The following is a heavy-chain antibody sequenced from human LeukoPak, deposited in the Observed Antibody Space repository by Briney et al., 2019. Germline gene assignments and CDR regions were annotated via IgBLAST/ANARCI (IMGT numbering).Heavy chain of an antibody. V-gene: IGHV3-30*18. Sequence: PGGSLRLSCAASGLTFSSHWMNWVRQAPGKGLEWVEVISYDGSNKYYADSVKGRFTISRDNSKNTLYLQMNSLRAEDTAVYYCAKDKFYKAGPPDYWGQGTLVTVSS. J-gene: IGHJ4*02. D-gene: IGHD6-19*01. CDR1: GLTFSSHW. CDR3: AKDKFYKAGPPDY. CDR2: ISYDGSNK.